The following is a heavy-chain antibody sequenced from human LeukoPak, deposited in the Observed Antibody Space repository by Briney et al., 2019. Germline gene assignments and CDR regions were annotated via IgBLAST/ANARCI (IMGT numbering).Heavy chain of an antibody. V-gene: IGHV1-2*02. J-gene: IGHJ4*02. Sequence: GASVKVSCKASGYTFTAYYIHWVRQAPGQGLEWMGWINPNSDATNYAQSFQGRVTMTRDISITTACMELTRLTSDDTAVYYCARYSDEPHYWGQGTLVTVSS. CDR1: GYTFTAYY. CDR2: INPNSDAT. CDR3: ARYSDEPHY. D-gene: IGHD4-17*01.